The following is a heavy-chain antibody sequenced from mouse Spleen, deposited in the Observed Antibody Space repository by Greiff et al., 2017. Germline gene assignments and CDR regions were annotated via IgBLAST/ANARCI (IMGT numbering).Heavy chain of an antibody. CDR2: IWSGGST. V-gene: IGHV2-2*01. CDR3: ASNYEGYYAMDY. J-gene: IGHJ4*01. Sequence: VKLQESGPGLVQPSQSLSITCTVSGFSLTSYGVHWVRQSPGKGLEWLGVIWSGGSTDYNAAFISRLSISKDNSKSQVFFKMNSLQADDTAIYYCASNYEGYYAMDYWGQGTSVTVSS. D-gene: IGHD1-1*01. CDR1: GFSLTSYG.